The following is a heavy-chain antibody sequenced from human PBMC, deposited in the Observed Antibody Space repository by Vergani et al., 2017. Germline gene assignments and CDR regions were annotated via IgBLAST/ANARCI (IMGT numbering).Heavy chain of an antibody. CDR1: GGSISSGSYY. J-gene: IGHJ4*02. CDR2: IYTSGYD. Sequence: QVQLQESGPGLVKPSQTLSLHCTVSGGSISSGSYYWNWIRQPAGKGLEWIGRIYTSGYDNYNPSLKSRVTISADTSKNQFSLKLSSVTAADTAVYYCASALLGYDCWSGYYEAGFEYWGQGTLVTVSS. CDR3: ASALLGYDCWSGYYEAGFEY. V-gene: IGHV4-61*02. D-gene: IGHD3-3*01.